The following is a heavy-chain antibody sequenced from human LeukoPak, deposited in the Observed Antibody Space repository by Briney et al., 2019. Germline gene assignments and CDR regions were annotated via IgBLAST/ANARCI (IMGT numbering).Heavy chain of an antibody. CDR1: GYTFTGYY. V-gene: IGHV1-2*02. J-gene: IGHJ4*02. D-gene: IGHD3-22*01. CDR2: INPNSGGT. Sequence: ASVKVSCKASGYTFTGYYMHWVRQAPGQGLEWMGWINPNSGGTNYAQKFQGRVTMTRDTSISTAYMELSRLRSDDTAVYYCARGDLSYYDSSTSQIDYWGQGTLVTVSS. CDR3: ARGDLSYYDSSTSQIDY.